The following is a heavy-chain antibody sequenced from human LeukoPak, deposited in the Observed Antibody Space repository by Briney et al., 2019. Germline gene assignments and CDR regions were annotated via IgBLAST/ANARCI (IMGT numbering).Heavy chain of an antibody. V-gene: IGHV4-59*01. CDR3: ARNYCSGGSCYLPFDP. J-gene: IGHJ5*02. D-gene: IGHD2-15*01. Sequence: NPSETLSLTCTVSGGSISSYYWSWIRQPPGKGLEWIGYIYYSGSTNYNPSLKSRVTISVDTSKNQFSLKLSSVTAADTAVYYCARNYCSGGSCYLPFDPWGQGTLVTVSS. CDR2: IYYSGST. CDR1: GGSISSYY.